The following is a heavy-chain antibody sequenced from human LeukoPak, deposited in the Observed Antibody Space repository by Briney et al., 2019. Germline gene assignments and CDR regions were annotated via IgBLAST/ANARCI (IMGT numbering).Heavy chain of an antibody. V-gene: IGHV3-48*04. CDR2: ISSSSSTI. D-gene: IGHD3-16*01. CDR3: ARGGGGGGEDYFDY. Sequence: AGGSLRLSCAASGFTFSSYSMNWVRQAPGKGLEWVSYISSSSSTIYYADSVKGRFTISRDNAKNSLYLQMNSLRAEDTAVYYCARGGGGGGEDYFDYWGQGTLVTVSS. J-gene: IGHJ4*02. CDR1: GFTFSSYS.